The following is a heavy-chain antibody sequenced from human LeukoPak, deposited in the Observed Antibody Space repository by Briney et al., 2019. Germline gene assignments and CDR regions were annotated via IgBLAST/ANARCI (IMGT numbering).Heavy chain of an antibody. D-gene: IGHD2-8*01. CDR1: GYTFTSYY. Sequence: ASVKVSCKASGYTFTSYYMHWVRQAPGQGLEWMGWISAYNGNTNYAQKLQGRVTMTTDTSTSTAYMELRSLRSDDTAVYYCARVGYCTNGVCLYYFDYWGQGTLVTVSS. CDR2: ISAYNGNT. J-gene: IGHJ4*02. V-gene: IGHV1-18*04. CDR3: ARVGYCTNGVCLYYFDY.